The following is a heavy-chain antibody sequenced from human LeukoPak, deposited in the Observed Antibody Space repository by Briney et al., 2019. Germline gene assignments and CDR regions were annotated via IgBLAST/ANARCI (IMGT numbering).Heavy chain of an antibody. V-gene: IGHV6-1*01. CDR2: TYYRSKWYN. D-gene: IGHD2-8*01. CDR3: ARMVDYYYYMDV. J-gene: IGHJ6*03. CDR1: EDSVSSNSAA. Sequence: SQTLSLTCVISEDSVSSNSAAWNWIRQSPSRGLEWLGRTYYRSKWYNDYAVSVKSRIIIIPDTSKNQFSLQLNSVTPEDTAVYYCARMVDYYYYMDVWGKGTTVTVSS.